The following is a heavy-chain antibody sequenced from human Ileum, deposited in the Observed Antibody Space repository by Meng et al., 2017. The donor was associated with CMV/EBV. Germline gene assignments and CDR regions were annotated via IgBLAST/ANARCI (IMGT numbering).Heavy chain of an antibody. D-gene: IGHD2-8*01. CDR2: INTNTGVT. V-gene: IGHV1-2*02. Sequence: QGQLVQSGEGVKKAGASMKVSCKASGYSFTVYYIHWVRQAPGKGPEWMGWINTNTGVTKYEHKFQGRVTLTRDTSISTTYMEFNGLTSDDTAVYYCTRDGTTTNERGYTYWGQGTLVTVSS. CDR1: GYSFTVYY. J-gene: IGHJ4*02. CDR3: TRDGTTTNERGYTY.